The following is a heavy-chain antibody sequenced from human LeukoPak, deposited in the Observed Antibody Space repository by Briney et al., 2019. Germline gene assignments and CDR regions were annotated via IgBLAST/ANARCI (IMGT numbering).Heavy chain of an antibody. Sequence: GGSLRLSCAASGFTFSDYNMNWVRQAPGKGPEWVSQISATSTTIKYADFVKGRFTISSDNAKNSLNLQMNSLRADDTAVYYCVRDNLENQWLERSYWGQGALVTVSS. D-gene: IGHD6-19*01. J-gene: IGHJ4*02. V-gene: IGHV3-48*01. CDR3: VRDNLENQWLERSY. CDR1: GFTFSDYN. CDR2: ISATSTTI.